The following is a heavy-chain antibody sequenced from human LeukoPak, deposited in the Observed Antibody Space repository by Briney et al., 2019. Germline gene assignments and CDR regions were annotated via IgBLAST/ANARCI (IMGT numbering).Heavy chain of an antibody. Sequence: PGGSLRLSCVASGFPFHNYWMTWVRQAPGKGLEWVANIKQDAVEEFYVDSVKGRFTISRDNAKNTLYLQMNSLRADDTAIYYCASGSAYYGSGSRLDYWGQGTLVTFSS. J-gene: IGHJ4*02. CDR3: ASGSAYYGSGSRLDY. V-gene: IGHV3-7*01. CDR2: IKQDAVEE. D-gene: IGHD3-10*01. CDR1: GFPFHNYW.